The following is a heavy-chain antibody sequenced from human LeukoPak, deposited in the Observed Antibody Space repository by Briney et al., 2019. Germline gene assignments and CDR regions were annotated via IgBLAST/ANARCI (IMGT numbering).Heavy chain of an antibody. CDR1: GYTLTELS. Sequence: GASVKVSCKGSGYTLTELSMHWVRQAPGKGLEWMGGFDPEDGETIYAQKFQGRVTMTEDTSTDTAYMELSSLRSEDTAVYYCATDQPVAGTGGDAFDYWGQGTLVTVSS. J-gene: IGHJ4*02. D-gene: IGHD6-19*01. CDR2: FDPEDGET. CDR3: ATDQPVAGTGGDAFDY. V-gene: IGHV1-24*01.